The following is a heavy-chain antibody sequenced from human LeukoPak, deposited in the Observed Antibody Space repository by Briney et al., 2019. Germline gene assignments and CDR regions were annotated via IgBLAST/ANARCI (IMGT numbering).Heavy chain of an antibody. CDR1: GSSFTSYW. CDR3: ARSAVAGLFDP. D-gene: IGHD6-19*01. CDR2: IYPGDSDT. Sequence: GASLKISCKGSGSSFTSYWIGWVRQMPGKGLEWMGIIYPGDSDTRYSPSFQGQVAISADKSISTAYLQWSSLKASDTAMYYCARSAVAGLFDPWGQGTLVTVSS. J-gene: IGHJ5*02. V-gene: IGHV5-51*01.